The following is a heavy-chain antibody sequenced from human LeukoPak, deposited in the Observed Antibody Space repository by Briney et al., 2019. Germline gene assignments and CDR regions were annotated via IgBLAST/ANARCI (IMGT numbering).Heavy chain of an antibody. CDR2: ISSSSSFI. Sequence: PGGSLRLSCAASGFTFSTFTMIWVRQAPGKGLEWVSSISSSSSFIYYAYSVKGRFTMSRDNAKNSLDLQMNSLRVEDTALYYCARARAVGGRAPPHDWGQGTLVTVSS. J-gene: IGHJ4*02. D-gene: IGHD1-26*01. CDR1: GFTFSTFT. CDR3: ARARAVGGRAPPHD. V-gene: IGHV3-21*06.